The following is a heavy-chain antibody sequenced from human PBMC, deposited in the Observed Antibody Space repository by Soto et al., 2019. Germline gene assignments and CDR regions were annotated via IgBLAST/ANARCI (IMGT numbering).Heavy chain of an antibody. V-gene: IGHV4-31*03. CDR2: IYYSGST. J-gene: IGHJ5*02. D-gene: IGHD6-6*01. CDR3: AMGLSSNWFDP. Sequence: PSETLSLTCTVSGGSISSGGYYWSWIRQHPGKGLEWIGYIYYSGSTYYNPSLKSRVTISVGTSKNQFSLKLSSVTAADTAVYYCAMGLSSNWFDPWGQGTLVTVYS. CDR1: GGSISSGGYY.